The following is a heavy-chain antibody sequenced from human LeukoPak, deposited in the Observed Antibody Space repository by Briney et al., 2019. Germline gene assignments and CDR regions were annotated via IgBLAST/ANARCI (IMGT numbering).Heavy chain of an antibody. CDR1: GSISGYY. Sequence: SETLSLTCTVLGSISGYYWSWIRQPPGKELEWIGYIYTSGSTNYNPSLESRVTISVDTSKNQFSLDLRSVTAADTAVYYCARDKCTSTSCLTKNAFDIWGQGTMVTVSS. D-gene: IGHD2-2*01. CDR2: IYTSGST. J-gene: IGHJ3*02. CDR3: ARDKCTSTSCLTKNAFDI. V-gene: IGHV4-4*09.